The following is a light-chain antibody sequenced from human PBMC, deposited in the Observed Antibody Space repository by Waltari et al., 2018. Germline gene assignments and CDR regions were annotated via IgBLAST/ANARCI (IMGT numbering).Light chain of an antibody. V-gene: IGLV1-40*01. CDR3: QSYDSSLTGSV. J-gene: IGLJ2*01. CDR2: VNG. Sequence: QSVLTQPPSVSGAPGQRVTISCTGSSSNIGAGYDGQWYQQLPGTAPNLPIFVNGNRPSGVPDRFAGSKSGTSASLAITGLQPEDEADYYCQSYDSSLTGSVFGGGTKVTVL. CDR1: SSNIGAGYD.